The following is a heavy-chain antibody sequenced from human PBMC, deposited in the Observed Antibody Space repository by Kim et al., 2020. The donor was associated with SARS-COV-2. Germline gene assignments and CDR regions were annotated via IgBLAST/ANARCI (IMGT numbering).Heavy chain of an antibody. CDR2: IYHSGST. CDR1: GGSISSGGYS. Sequence: QTLSLTCAVSGGSISSGGYSWSWIRQPPGKGLEWIGYIYHSGSTYYNPSLKSRVTISVDRSKNQFSLKLSSVTAADTAVYYCARDRGHDYGDGDRNAFDYWGQGTLVTVSS. V-gene: IGHV4-30-2*01. J-gene: IGHJ4*02. D-gene: IGHD4-17*01. CDR3: ARDRGHDYGDGDRNAFDY.